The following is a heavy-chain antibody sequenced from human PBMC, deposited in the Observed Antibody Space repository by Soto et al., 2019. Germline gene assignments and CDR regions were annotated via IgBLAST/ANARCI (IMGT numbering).Heavy chain of an antibody. V-gene: IGHV4-4*07. CDR2: IYTSGST. J-gene: IGHJ6*02. CDR1: GGSISSYY. CDR3: ASGCSSTSCYSTGPGYYYGMDV. D-gene: IGHD2-2*02. Sequence: KASETLSLTCTVSGGSISSYYWSWIRQPAGKGLEWIGRIYTSGSTNYNPSLKSRVTMSVDTSKNQFSLKLSSVTAADTAVYYCASGCSSTSCYSTGPGYYYGMDVWGQGTTVTVSS.